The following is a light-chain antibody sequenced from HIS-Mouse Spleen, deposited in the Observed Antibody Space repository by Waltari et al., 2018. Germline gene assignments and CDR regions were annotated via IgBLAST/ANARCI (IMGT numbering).Light chain of an antibody. CDR2: GAS. CDR3: QQYGSSPPYT. V-gene: IGKV3-20*01. CDR1: QSVSSSY. J-gene: IGKJ2*01. Sequence: EIVLTQSPGTLSLSPGERATLSCRASQSVSSSYVARYQQNTGQAPRLLIYGASSRATGIPDRFSGSGSGTDFTLTISRLEPEDFAVYYCQQYGSSPPYTFGQGTKLEIK.